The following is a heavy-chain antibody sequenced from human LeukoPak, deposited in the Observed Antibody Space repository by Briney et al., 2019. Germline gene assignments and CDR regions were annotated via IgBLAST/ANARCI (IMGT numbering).Heavy chain of an antibody. D-gene: IGHD2-2*01. CDR2: ISGSGGST. J-gene: IGHJ4*02. CDR1: GLTFSSSA. CDR3: AKGMSTAMSSFDY. V-gene: IGHV3-23*01. Sequence: GGSLRLSCAASGLTFSSSALSWVRQPPGKGLEWVSAISGSGGSTYYADSVKGRFTISRDNSKNTLYLQMNSLRAEDTAVYYCAKGMSTAMSSFDYWGQGTLVTVSS.